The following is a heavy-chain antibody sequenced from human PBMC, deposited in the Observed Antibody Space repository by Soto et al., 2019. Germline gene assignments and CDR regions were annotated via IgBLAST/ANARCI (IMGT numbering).Heavy chain of an antibody. CDR3: VRDRGGYYMGYYYDY. CDR2: ISSSGSTA. V-gene: IGHV3-48*03. CDR1: GFTFSSYE. J-gene: IGHJ4*02. Sequence: EVQLLESGGDLVQPGGSLRLSCAASGFTFSSYEMNWVRQAPGKGLEWVSYISSSGSTAYYADSVKGRFTISRDNAKNTLYLQMNSLRAEDTALYYCVRDRGGYYMGYYYDYWGQGTLVTVSS. D-gene: IGHD3-22*01.